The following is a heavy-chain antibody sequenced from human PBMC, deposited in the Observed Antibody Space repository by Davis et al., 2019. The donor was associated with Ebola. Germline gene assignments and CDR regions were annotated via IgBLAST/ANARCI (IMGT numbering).Heavy chain of an antibody. V-gene: IGHV3-23*01. CDR3: ANWTGGSGGNVYYYYYGMDV. CDR2: ISGSGGST. D-gene: IGHD4-23*01. Sequence: PGGSLRLSCAASGFTLSSYAMSWVRQEPGKGLEWVSVISGSGGSTYYADSVKGRFTISRDNSKNTLYLQMNSLRAEDTAVYYCANWTGGSGGNVYYYYYGMDVWGQGTTVTVSS. CDR1: GFTLSSYA. J-gene: IGHJ6*02.